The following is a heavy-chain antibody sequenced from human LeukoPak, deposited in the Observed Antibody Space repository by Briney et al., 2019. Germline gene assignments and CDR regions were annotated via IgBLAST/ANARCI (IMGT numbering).Heavy chain of an antibody. Sequence: GGSLRLSCAASGFTFSDYYMSWIRQAPGKGLEWVSYISSSGSTIYYADSVKGRFTISRDNAKNSLYLQMNSLRAEDTVVYYCARDSLYCSGGSCHSHFDYWGQGTLVTVSS. J-gene: IGHJ4*02. CDR1: GFTFSDYY. CDR2: ISSSGSTI. V-gene: IGHV3-11*04. D-gene: IGHD2-15*01. CDR3: ARDSLYCSGGSCHSHFDY.